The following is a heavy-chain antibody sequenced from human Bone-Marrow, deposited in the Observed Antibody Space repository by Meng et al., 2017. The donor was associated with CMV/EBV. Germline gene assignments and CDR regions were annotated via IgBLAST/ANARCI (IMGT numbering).Heavy chain of an antibody. CDR2: IRYDGSNK. V-gene: IGHV3-30*02. J-gene: IGHJ4*02. CDR1: GFTFSSYG. CDR3: AGRDLWSGYDY. Sequence: GGSLRLSCAASGFTFSSYGMHWVRQAPGKGLEWVAFIRYDGSNKYYADSVKGRFTISRDNSKNTLYLQMNSLRDEDTAVYYCAGRDLWSGYDYWGQGTLVTVSS. D-gene: IGHD3-3*01.